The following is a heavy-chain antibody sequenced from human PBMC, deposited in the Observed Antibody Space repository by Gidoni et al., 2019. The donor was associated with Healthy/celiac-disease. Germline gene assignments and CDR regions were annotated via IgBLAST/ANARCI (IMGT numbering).Heavy chain of an antibody. J-gene: IGHJ2*01. CDR3: AKDRGPYWYFDL. Sequence: QVQLVESGGGVVQPGRSLRLSCAASGFTFRSYGMHWVRQAPGKGLEWVAVISYDGSNKYYADSVKGRFTISRDNSKNTLYLQMNSLRAEDTAVYYCAKDRGPYWYFDLWGRGTLVTVSS. CDR1: GFTFRSYG. CDR2: ISYDGSNK. V-gene: IGHV3-30*18.